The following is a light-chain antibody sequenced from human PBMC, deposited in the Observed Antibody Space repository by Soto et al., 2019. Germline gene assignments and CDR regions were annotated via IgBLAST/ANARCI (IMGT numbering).Light chain of an antibody. CDR1: QSVYNNY. CDR2: GAS. Sequence: EIVLTQSPGTVSLSPGERATLSCRASQSVYNNYIAWYQQSPGQAPRALIYGASTRATGTPDRFSGSGSGTDFTFTISRLEPEDSAVYYCQQYGNSVTFGGGTKVDIK. J-gene: IGKJ4*01. CDR3: QQYGNSVT. V-gene: IGKV3-20*01.